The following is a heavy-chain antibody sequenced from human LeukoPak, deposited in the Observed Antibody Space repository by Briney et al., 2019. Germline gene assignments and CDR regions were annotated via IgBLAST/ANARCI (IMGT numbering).Heavy chain of an antibody. CDR1: GFTVSSNY. Sequence: PGGSLRLSCAASGFTVSSNYMSWVRQAPGKGLEWVSVIYSGGSTYYADSVKGRFTISRDNSKNTLYLQMNSLRAEDTAVYYCASWGYCGGDCYSFDYWGQGTLVTVSS. D-gene: IGHD2-21*02. CDR2: IYSGGST. J-gene: IGHJ4*02. CDR3: ASWGYCGGDCYSFDY. V-gene: IGHV3-53*01.